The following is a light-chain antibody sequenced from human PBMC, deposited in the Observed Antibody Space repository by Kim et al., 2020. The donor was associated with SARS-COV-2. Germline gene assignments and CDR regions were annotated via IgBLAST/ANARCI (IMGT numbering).Light chain of an antibody. CDR1: QSVSSSY. CDR3: KQYGTSPPLT. V-gene: IGKV3-20*01. Sequence: EIVLTQSPGTLSLSPGERATLSCRASQSVSSSYLAWYQQKPGQAPRLVISGASNRATGIPERFSGSGSGTDFTLTISRLEPEDFAVYYCKQYGTSPPLTFGGGTKVDIK. CDR2: GAS. J-gene: IGKJ4*01.